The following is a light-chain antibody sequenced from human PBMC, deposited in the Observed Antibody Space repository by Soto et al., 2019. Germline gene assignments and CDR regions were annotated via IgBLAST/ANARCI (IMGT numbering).Light chain of an antibody. CDR1: SSNIGAGYD. Sequence: QAVVTQPPSVSGAPGQRVTISCTGSSSNIGAGYDVHWYQQLPGTAPKLLIYGNSNRPSGVPDRFSGSKSGTSASLAITGLQAEDEADYYCQSYDSSLSGVVFGGGTQLT. V-gene: IGLV1-40*01. CDR2: GNS. CDR3: QSYDSSLSGVV. J-gene: IGLJ2*01.